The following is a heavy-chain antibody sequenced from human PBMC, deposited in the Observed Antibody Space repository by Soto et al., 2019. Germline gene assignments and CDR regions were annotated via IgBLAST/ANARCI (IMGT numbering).Heavy chain of an antibody. D-gene: IGHD3-22*01. CDR1: GFTFSRYG. J-gene: IGHJ4*02. CDR3: ARVSDRSCFF. V-gene: IGHV3-33*01. CDR2: ICYYGSNK. Sequence: QVQLVESGGGVVQPGRSLRLSCAASGFTFSRYGMHWVRQAPGKGLEWVAVICYYGSNKYYADSVKGRFTISRDNSKNTLYLPMNSLRDEYTAMYYCARVSDRSCFFWGQGPLVTVSS.